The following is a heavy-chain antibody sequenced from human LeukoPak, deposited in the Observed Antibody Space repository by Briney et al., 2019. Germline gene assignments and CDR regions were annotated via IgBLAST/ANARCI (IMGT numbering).Heavy chain of an antibody. D-gene: IGHD3-3*01. J-gene: IGHJ6*04. CDR2: IWYDGSNK. V-gene: IGHV3-33*06. CDR3: AKEKTTFGVAPGLDV. Sequence: GRSLRLSCAASGFTFSRYGMDWVRQAPGKGLEWVAVIWYDGSNKYYADSVKGRFTISRDNSKNTLYLQMNSLRAEDTAVYYCAKEKTTFGVAPGLDVWGKGTTVTVSS. CDR1: GFTFSRYG.